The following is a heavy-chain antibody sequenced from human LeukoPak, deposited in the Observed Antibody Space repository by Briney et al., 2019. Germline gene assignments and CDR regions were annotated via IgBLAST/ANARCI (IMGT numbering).Heavy chain of an antibody. J-gene: IGHJ3*02. D-gene: IGHD3-22*01. V-gene: IGHV3-23*01. Sequence: GGSLRLSCAASGFTFSSYAMSWVRQAPGKGLESGSAISGSGGSTYYADSVKGRFTISRDNSKNTLYLQMNSLRAEDTAVYYCAKGYYYDSSGSFDAFDIWGQGTMVTVSS. CDR2: ISGSGGST. CDR3: AKGYYYDSSGSFDAFDI. CDR1: GFTFSSYA.